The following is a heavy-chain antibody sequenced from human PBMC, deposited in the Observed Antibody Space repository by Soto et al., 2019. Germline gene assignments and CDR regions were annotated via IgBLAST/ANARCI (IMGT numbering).Heavy chain of an antibody. Sequence: QVHLVQSGAEVKKPGSSVKVSCTASGGTFGSYTVTWVRQAPGQGLEWMGEIIPMFGTASYAQKFQARVTLTADKSTTTAHMELSSLSSDDTAVYFCARQKAMPPHFYSGMDVWGQGTTVTVSS. CDR2: IIPMFGTA. CDR1: GGTFGSYT. J-gene: IGHJ6*02. V-gene: IGHV1-69*06. D-gene: IGHD2-2*01. CDR3: ARQKAMPPHFYSGMDV.